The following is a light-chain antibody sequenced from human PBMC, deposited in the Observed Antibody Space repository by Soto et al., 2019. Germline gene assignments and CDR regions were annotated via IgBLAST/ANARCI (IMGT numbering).Light chain of an antibody. J-gene: IGLJ1*01. CDR3: AAWDDSLNGCL. Sequence: QAVVTQPPSASGTPGQRVTISCSGSSSNIGSNTVNWYQQLPGTAPKLLIYTNNQRPSGVPDRFSGSKSGTSASLAISGLQSEDEADYYCAAWDDSLNGCLFGTGTKVTVL. CDR1: SSNIGSNT. V-gene: IGLV1-44*01. CDR2: TNN.